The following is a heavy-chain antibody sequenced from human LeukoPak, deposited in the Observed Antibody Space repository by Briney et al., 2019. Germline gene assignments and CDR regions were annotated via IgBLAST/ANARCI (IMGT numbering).Heavy chain of an antibody. J-gene: IGHJ3*02. V-gene: IGHV1-2*02. CDR1: GYTFTGYY. CDR2: INPNSGGT. D-gene: IGHD5-12*01. Sequence: ASVKVSCKASGYTFTGYYMHWVRQAPGQGLEWMGWINPNSGGTNYAQKFQGRVTMTRDTSISTAYMELSRLRSDDTAAYYCARDDIVASNAFDIWGQGTMVTVSS. CDR3: ARDDIVASNAFDI.